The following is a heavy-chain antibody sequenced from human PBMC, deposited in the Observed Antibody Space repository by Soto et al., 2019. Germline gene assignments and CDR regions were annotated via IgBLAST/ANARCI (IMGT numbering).Heavy chain of an antibody. D-gene: IGHD3-10*01. V-gene: IGHV4-31*03. CDR1: GGSISSGGYY. CDR3: ARDNSNPYXTYGSGRYHHYYYGMDV. CDR2: IYYSGST. J-gene: IGHJ6*02. Sequence: PSETLSLTCTVSGGSISSGGYYWSWIRQHPGKGLEWIGYIYYSGSTHYNPSLKSRVTISVDTSKNQFSLKLSSVTAADTAVYHCARDNSNPYXTYGSGRYHHYYYGMDVWGQGTTVTVPS.